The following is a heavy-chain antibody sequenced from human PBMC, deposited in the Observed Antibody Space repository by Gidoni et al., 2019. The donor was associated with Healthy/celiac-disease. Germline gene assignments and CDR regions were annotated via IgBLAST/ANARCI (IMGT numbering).Heavy chain of an antibody. Sequence: QVQLQQWGAGLLKPSETLSLTCAVYGGSFSGYYWSWIRQPPGKGLEWIGEINHSGSTNYNPSLKSRVTISVDTSKNQFSLKLSSVTAADTAVYYCARGSGQGVSRLALFLDYWGQGTLVTVSS. D-gene: IGHD2-15*01. V-gene: IGHV4-34*01. J-gene: IGHJ4*02. CDR1: GGSFSGYY. CDR2: INHSGST. CDR3: ARGSGQGVSRLALFLDY.